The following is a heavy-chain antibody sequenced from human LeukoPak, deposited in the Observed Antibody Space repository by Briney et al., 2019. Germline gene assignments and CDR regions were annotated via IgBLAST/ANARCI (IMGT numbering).Heavy chain of an antibody. CDR1: GFTFSTYA. CDR3: AKSGSSSWYDGDAFDI. V-gene: IGHV3-33*06. J-gene: IGHJ3*02. CDR2: IWYDGSNK. D-gene: IGHD6-13*01. Sequence: PGGSLRLSCAASGFTFSTYAMSWVRQAPGKGLEWVAVIWYDGSNKYYADSVKGRFTISRDNSKNTLYLQMNSLRAEDTAVYYCAKSGSSSWYDGDAFDIWGQGTMVTVSS.